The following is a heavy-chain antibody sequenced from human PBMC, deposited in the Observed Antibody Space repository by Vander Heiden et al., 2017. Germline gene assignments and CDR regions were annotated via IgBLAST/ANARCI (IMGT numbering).Heavy chain of an antibody. J-gene: IGHJ6*02. Sequence: QEQLVESGGGLVKPGGSLRLYCAASGLTFGDYYMTWVRQAPGKGLESVSYISSSGSPIYYADSVKGRFTISRDNAKNSLYLQMDSLRADDTAVYYCARDLVHDRAYQYFGMDIWGQGTTVTVSS. D-gene: IGHD3-9*01. CDR3: ARDLVHDRAYQYFGMDI. CDR2: ISSSGSPI. CDR1: GLTFGDYY. V-gene: IGHV3-11*01.